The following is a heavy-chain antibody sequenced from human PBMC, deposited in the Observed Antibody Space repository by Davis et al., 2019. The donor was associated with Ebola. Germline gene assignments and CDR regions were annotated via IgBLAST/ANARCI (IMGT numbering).Heavy chain of an antibody. CDR1: GFIFTNYA. CDR3: VRVSSWVFDC. J-gene: IGHJ4*02. D-gene: IGHD6-13*01. Sequence: GESLKISCAASGFIFTNYAMTWVRQAPGKGLEWVSYITGSTGTIYYADSVKGRFTISRDNSKNTLYLQMNSLRAEDTAVYYCVRVSSWVFDCWGQGTLVTVSS. CDR2: ITGSTGTI. V-gene: IGHV3-48*01.